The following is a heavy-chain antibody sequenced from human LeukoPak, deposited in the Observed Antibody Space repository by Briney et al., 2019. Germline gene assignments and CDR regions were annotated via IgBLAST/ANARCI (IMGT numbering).Heavy chain of an antibody. Sequence: GGSLRLSCAASGFTFSSYWMSWVRQAPGKGLEWVANIKQDGSEKYYVDSVKGRFTISRDNAKNSLYLQMNSLRAEDTAVYYCARETEPEDYVWGSYRPFGYWGQGTLVTVSS. CDR3: ARETEPEDYVWGSYRPFGY. CDR1: GFTFSSYW. V-gene: IGHV3-7*01. D-gene: IGHD3-16*02. CDR2: IKQDGSEK. J-gene: IGHJ4*02.